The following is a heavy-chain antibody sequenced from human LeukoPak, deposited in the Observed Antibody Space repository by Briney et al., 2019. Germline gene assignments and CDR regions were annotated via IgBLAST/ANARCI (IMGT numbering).Heavy chain of an antibody. D-gene: IGHD2-2*01. Sequence: ASVKVSFKASGYTFTGYYMHWVRQAPGQGLEWMGWINPNSGGTNYAQKFQGRVTMTRDTSISTAYMELSRLRSDDTAVYYCARGDFVVVPAEGTYYYYGMDVWGQGTTVTVSS. V-gene: IGHV1-2*02. CDR3: ARGDFVVVPAEGTYYYYGMDV. J-gene: IGHJ6*02. CDR1: GYTFTGYY. CDR2: INPNSGGT.